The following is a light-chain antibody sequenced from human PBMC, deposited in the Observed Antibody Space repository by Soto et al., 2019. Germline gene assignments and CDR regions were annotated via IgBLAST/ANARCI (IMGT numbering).Light chain of an antibody. CDR3: QQYSIWRT. Sequence: VLTQSPVTLSLSPGERATLSCRASQSVNAYLAWYQQKPGQAPRLLIYGASTRATGIPARFSGSGSGTEFTLTISSLQSEDFAVYYCQQYSIWRTFGQGTKVDIK. J-gene: IGKJ1*01. V-gene: IGKV3-15*01. CDR1: QSVNAY. CDR2: GAS.